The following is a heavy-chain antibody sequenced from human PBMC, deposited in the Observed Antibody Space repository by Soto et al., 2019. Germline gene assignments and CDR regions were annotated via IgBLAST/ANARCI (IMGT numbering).Heavy chain of an antibody. D-gene: IGHD3-22*01. J-gene: IGHJ5*02. CDR2: IYSSGST. Sequence: QGQLQESGPGLVKPSETLSLTCTVSGDSISSYYWSWIRQPPGKGLEWIGYIYSSGSTKYNPSLKSRITMSLDTSKNQFSLKLSSVTAADASVYYCARHSPAYYYDSSGYYCGWFDPWGQGTLVTVSS. CDR3: ARHSPAYYYDSSGYYCGWFDP. CDR1: GDSISSYY. V-gene: IGHV4-59*08.